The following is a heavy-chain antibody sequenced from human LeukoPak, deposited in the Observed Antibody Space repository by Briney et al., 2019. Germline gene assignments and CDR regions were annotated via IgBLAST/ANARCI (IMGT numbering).Heavy chain of an antibody. CDR1: GFTFSSYG. D-gene: IGHD3-22*01. J-gene: IGHJ4*02. CDR3: AVMHGYYDGSGYWVQ. Sequence: PGGPLRLSCAASGFTFSSYGMSWVRQAPGQGLEWVSFITPGGASTSYADSVKGRFTISRDNPRNTLYMQMNSLRDEDTALYYCAVMHGYYDGSGYWVQWGQGTLVTVSS. CDR2: ITPGGAST. V-gene: IGHV3-23*01.